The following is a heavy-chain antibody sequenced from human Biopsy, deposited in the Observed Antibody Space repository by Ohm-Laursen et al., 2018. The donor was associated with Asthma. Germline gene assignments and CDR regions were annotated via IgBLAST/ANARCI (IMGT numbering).Heavy chain of an antibody. J-gene: IGHJ6*02. D-gene: IGHD4-23*01. CDR1: GYTFNSAG. CDR2: ISVYNGNT. Sequence: ASVKVSCKTSGYTFNSAGITWVRQPPGQGLEWMGWISVYNGNTKVAQKLQDRVTMITDTSTSTAYMELRSLRSDDTAVYFCARAVDFSHYYGIDVWGQGTTVTVS. CDR3: ARAVDFSHYYGIDV. V-gene: IGHV1-18*01.